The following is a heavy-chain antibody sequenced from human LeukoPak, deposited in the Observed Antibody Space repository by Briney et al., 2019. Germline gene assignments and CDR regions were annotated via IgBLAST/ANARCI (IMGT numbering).Heavy chain of an antibody. J-gene: IGHJ4*02. CDR3: ARDLEYYYDSSGYYGYYFDY. CDR2: ISSSSSYI. D-gene: IGHD3-22*01. CDR1: GFTFSRYS. V-gene: IGHV3-21*01. Sequence: PGGSLRLSCAASGFTFSRYSMNWVRQAPGKGLEWVSSISSSSSYIYYADSVKGRFTISRDNAKNSLYLQMNSLRAEDTAVYYCARDLEYYYDSSGYYGYYFDYWGQGTLVTVSS.